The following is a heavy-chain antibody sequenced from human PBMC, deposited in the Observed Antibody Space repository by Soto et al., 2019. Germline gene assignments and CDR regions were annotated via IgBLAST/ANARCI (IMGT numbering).Heavy chain of an antibody. V-gene: IGHV4-30-4*01. Sequence: QVQLQESGPGLVKPSQTLSLTCTVSGGSISSGDYYWSWIRQPPGKGLEWIGYIYYSGSTYYTPSLKSRVNISVDTSKNQFSLKLSSVPASDTAVYYGARGRRYYGSGCYYWFDPWGQGTLVTVSS. J-gene: IGHJ5*02. CDR2: IYYSGST. D-gene: IGHD3-10*01. CDR1: GGSISSGDYY. CDR3: ARGRRYYGSGCYYWFDP.